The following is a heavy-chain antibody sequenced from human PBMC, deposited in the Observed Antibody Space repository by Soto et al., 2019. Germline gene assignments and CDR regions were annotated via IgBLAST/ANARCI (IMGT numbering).Heavy chain of an antibody. D-gene: IGHD1-1*01. CDR2: IYWDDDK. CDR1: GFSLTTRPVG. Sequence: QITLKESGPTLVKPTQTLTLSCTFSGFSLTTRPVGVGWIRQPPGEALEWLALIYWDDDKRYNPSLKTRVTITKDTSKNQVVLTMTNMDPVDTATYYCAHRQLYNGAWNEGTVDYWGQGALVTVSS. V-gene: IGHV2-5*02. J-gene: IGHJ4*02. CDR3: AHRQLYNGAWNEGTVDY.